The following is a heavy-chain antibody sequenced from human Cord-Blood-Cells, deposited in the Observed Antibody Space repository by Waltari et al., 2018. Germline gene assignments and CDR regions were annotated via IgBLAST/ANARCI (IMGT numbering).Heavy chain of an antibody. CDR2: INHSVST. CDR1: GGSFSGYS. CDR3: AREYGSGSYIFDY. V-gene: IGHV4-34*01. D-gene: IGHD3-10*01. Sequence: QVQLQQWGAGLLKPSETLSLTCAVYGGSFSGYSWSWIRQPPGKGLEWIGEINHSVSTNYNPSLKSRVTISVDTSKNQFSLKLSSVTAADTAVYYCAREYGSGSYIFDYWGQGTLVTVSS. J-gene: IGHJ4*02.